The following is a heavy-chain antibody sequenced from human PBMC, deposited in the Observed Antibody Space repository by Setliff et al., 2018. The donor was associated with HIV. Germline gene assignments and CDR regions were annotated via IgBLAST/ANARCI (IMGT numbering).Heavy chain of an antibody. CDR3: ARDRVDIVVVVAARGYYYYGMDV. V-gene: IGHV3-30*04. CDR1: GFTFSRYA. D-gene: IGHD2-15*01. J-gene: IGHJ6*02. CDR2: ISYDGCNK. Sequence: GGSLRLSCAASGFTFSRYAMHWVRQAPGKGLEWMAVISYDGCNKYYTDSVRGRFTVSRDNSKNALYLQMNSLRAEDTAVYYCARDRVDIVVVVAARGYYYYGMDVWGQGTTVTVSS.